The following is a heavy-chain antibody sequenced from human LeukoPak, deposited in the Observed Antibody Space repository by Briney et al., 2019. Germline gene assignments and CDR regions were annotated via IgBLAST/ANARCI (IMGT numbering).Heavy chain of an antibody. Sequence: SVKVYCKASGGTFSSYAISWVRQAPGQGLEWMGGIIPIFGTANYAQKFQGRVTITADESTSTAYMELSSLRSEDTAVYYCARGGSSLSWNWFDPWGQGTLVTVSS. V-gene: IGHV1-69*13. D-gene: IGHD3-16*01. J-gene: IGHJ5*02. CDR1: GGTFSSYA. CDR3: ARGGSSLSWNWFDP. CDR2: IIPIFGTA.